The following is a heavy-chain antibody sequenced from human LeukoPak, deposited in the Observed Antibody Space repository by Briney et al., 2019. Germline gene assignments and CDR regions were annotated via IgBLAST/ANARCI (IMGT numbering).Heavy chain of an antibody. CDR3: ARDRCSGGSCHPTFDY. CDR1: GYTFTSYG. Sequence: ASVKVSCKASGYTFTSYGISWVRQAPGQGLEWMGWISAYNGNTNYAQKLQGRVTMTTDTSTSTAYMELRSLRSDDTAVYYCARDRCSGGSCHPTFDYWGQGTLVTVSS. D-gene: IGHD2-15*01. CDR2: ISAYNGNT. J-gene: IGHJ4*02. V-gene: IGHV1-18*01.